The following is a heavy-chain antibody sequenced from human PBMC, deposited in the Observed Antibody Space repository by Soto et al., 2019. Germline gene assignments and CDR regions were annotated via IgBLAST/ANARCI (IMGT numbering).Heavy chain of an antibody. CDR2: LGAADDP. Sequence: WSLRLSCAASAFTLSAYDMHWVRQPNGKGLEWVSALGAADDPYYLGSVKGRFTISRENAKNSLYLQMNNLRAGDTAVYYCARAYSGRLPRRADYYYAMDVWGQGTTVTVSS. CDR1: AFTLSAYD. V-gene: IGHV3-13*05. D-gene: IGHD2-15*01. CDR3: ARAYSGRLPRRADYYYAMDV. J-gene: IGHJ6*02.